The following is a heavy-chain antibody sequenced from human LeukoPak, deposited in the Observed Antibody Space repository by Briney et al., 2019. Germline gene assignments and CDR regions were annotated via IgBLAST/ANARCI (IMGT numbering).Heavy chain of an antibody. CDR2: IKQDGTEK. Sequence: GGSLRLSCAASGFTSSSYWMTWVRQAPGKGPEWVANIKQDGTEKYYVDSVTGRFTISRDNAKDSLYLQMNSLRADDTAVYYCARMSSSSWYVCDYWGQGTLVTVAS. J-gene: IGHJ4*02. V-gene: IGHV3-7*01. CDR1: GFTSSSYW. D-gene: IGHD6-13*01. CDR3: ARMSSSSWYVCDY.